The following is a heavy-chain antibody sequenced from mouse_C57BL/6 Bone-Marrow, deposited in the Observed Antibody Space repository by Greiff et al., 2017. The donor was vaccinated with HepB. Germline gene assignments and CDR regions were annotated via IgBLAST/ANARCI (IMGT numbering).Heavy chain of an antibody. CDR1: GFNIKDDY. CDR2: IDQENGDT. J-gene: IGHJ2*01. Sequence: VQLQQSGAELVRPGASVKLSCTASGFNIKDDYMHWVKQRPEQGLEWIGWIDQENGDTEYASKFQGKATITADTSSNTAYLQLSSLTSEDTAVYYCTLTTLYYGNLDYWGQGTTLTVSS. CDR3: TLTTLYYGNLDY. V-gene: IGHV14-4*01. D-gene: IGHD2-1*01.